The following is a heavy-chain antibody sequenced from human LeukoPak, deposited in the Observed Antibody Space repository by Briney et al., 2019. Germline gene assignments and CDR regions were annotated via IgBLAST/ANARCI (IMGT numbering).Heavy chain of an antibody. CDR1: GYSFTTYW. Sequence: GESLKISCKGSGYSFTTYWIAWVRQMPGKGLEWMGIIYPGDSDTKYSPSFQGQVTISADKSISTAYLQWSSLKASDTALYYCARRLGYCSSTSCVPYYMDVWGKGTTVTVSS. J-gene: IGHJ6*03. CDR2: IYPGDSDT. CDR3: ARRLGYCSSTSCVPYYMDV. V-gene: IGHV5-51*01. D-gene: IGHD2-2*01.